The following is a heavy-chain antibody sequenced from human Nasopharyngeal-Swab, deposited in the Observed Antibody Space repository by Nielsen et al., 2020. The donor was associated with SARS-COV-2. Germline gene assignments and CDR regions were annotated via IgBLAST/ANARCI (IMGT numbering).Heavy chain of an antibody. D-gene: IGHD5-18*01. J-gene: IGHJ5*02. V-gene: IGHV1-46*01. CDR1: GYTFTSYY. CDR3: ARGTDTAMVFRYNWFDP. CDR2: INPSGVST. Sequence: ASVKVSCKASGYTFTSYYMHWVRQAPGQGLEWMGIINPSGVSTSYAQKFQGRVTMTRDTSTSTVYMELSSLRSEDPAVYYCARGTDTAMVFRYNWFDPWGQGTLVTVSS.